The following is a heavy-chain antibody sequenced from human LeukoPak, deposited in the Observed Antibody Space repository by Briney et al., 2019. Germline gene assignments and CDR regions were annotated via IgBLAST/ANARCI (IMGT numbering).Heavy chain of an antibody. J-gene: IGHJ6*03. CDR1: GFTFSSYG. V-gene: IGHV3-30*02. Sequence: DPGGSLRLSCAASGFTFSSYGMHWVRQAPGKGLEWVAFIRYDGSNKYYADSVKGRFTISRDNSKNTLYLQMNSLRAEDTAVYYCAKDLDYANYYMDVWGKGTTVTISS. D-gene: IGHD4-17*01. CDR2: IRYDGSNK. CDR3: AKDLDYANYYMDV.